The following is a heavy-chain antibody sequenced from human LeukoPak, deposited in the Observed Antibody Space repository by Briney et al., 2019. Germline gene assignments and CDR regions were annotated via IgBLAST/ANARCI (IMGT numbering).Heavy chain of an antibody. J-gene: IGHJ4*02. Sequence: PSQTLSLTCAVSGGSISSGGYSWSWIRQPPGKGLEWIGYIYYSGNTDYNPSLKSRVTISVDRSKNQFSLQLTSVTAADTAVYYCARSLYGSNWSHFNFWGQGTLVTVSS. V-gene: IGHV4-30-4*07. CDR1: GGSISSGGYS. CDR2: IYYSGNT. CDR3: ARSLYGSNWSHFNF. D-gene: IGHD4-11*01.